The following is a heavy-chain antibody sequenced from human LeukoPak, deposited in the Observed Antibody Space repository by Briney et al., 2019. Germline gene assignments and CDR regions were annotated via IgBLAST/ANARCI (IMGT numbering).Heavy chain of an antibody. V-gene: IGHV4-34*01. Sequence: SETLSLTCAVYGRSFSGYYWSWIRQPPGKGLEWIGEINHSGSTNYNPSLKSRVTISVDTSKNQFSLKLSSVTAADTAVYYCAAYGSGSYYNNRNWFDPWGQGTLVTVSS. CDR3: AAYGSGSYYNNRNWFDP. CDR2: INHSGST. J-gene: IGHJ5*02. CDR1: GRSFSGYY. D-gene: IGHD3-10*01.